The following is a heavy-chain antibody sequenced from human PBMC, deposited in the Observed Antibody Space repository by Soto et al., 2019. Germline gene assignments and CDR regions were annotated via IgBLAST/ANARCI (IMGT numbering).Heavy chain of an antibody. J-gene: IGHJ5*02. V-gene: IGHV3-21*01. CDR1: GFTFSSYS. D-gene: IGHD3-22*01. Sequence: EVQLVESGGGLVKPGGSLRLSCAASGFTFSSYSMNWVRQAPGKGLEWVSSISSSSSYIYYADSVKGRFTISRDNAKNSLYLQMNSLRAEDTGVYYCAREGDDSRWTNWFDPWGQGTLVTVSS. CDR3: AREGDDSRWTNWFDP. CDR2: ISSSSSYI.